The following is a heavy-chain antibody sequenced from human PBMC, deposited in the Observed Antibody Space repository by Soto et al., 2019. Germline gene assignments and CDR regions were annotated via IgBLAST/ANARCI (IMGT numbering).Heavy chain of an antibody. CDR2: ISSSSSYI. D-gene: IGHD3-10*01. V-gene: IGHV3-21*01. CDR3: AREMELLWFGELTDYYYYYGMDV. CDR1: GFTFSSYS. J-gene: IGHJ6*02. Sequence: EVQLVESGGGLVKPGGSLRLSCAASGFTFSSYSMNWVRQAPGKGLEWVSSISSSSSYIYYADSVKGRFTISRDNAKNSLYLQMNSLRAEDTAVYYCAREMELLWFGELTDYYYYYGMDVWGQGTTVTVSS.